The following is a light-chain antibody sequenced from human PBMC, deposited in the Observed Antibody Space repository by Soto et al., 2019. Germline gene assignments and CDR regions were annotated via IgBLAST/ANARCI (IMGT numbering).Light chain of an antibody. J-gene: IGKJ4*01. CDR1: QSIGTY. Sequence: DIQMTQSPSSLSASVGDRVTITCRASQSIGTYLNWYQQKPGKAPKVLIYAASSLQSGVPSRFSGSGSGTDFTLTINRLEPEDFAVYYCQQYGSSPPLTFGGGTKVEI. CDR3: QQYGSSPPLT. CDR2: AAS. V-gene: IGKV1-39*01.